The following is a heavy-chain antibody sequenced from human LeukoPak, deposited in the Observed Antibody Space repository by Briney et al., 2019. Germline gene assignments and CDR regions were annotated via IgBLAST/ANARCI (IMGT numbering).Heavy chain of an antibody. CDR2: IYPGDSDT. Sequence: GESLKISCKGSGYSFTSYWIGWVRQMPGKGLGWMGIIYPGDSDTRYSPSFQGQVTISADKSISTAYLQWSSLKASDTAMYYCARLEAVAGKEYYFDYWGQGTLVTVSS. CDR3: ARLEAVAGKEYYFDY. J-gene: IGHJ4*02. CDR1: GYSFTSYW. V-gene: IGHV5-51*01. D-gene: IGHD6-19*01.